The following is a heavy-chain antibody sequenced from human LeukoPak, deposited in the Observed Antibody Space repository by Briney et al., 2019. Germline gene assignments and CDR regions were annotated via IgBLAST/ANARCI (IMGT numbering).Heavy chain of an antibody. CDR3: AKNGDRGAYCTGGTCYPYFYYYMDV. Sequence: GGSLRLSCAASGFMFSTYAMHWVRQAPGKGLEWVAVISYDGSNENYADSVKGRFTISRDNSKNTLYLQMNSLRAEDTAIYYCAKNGDRGAYCTGGTCYPYFYYYMDVWGKGTTVTI. CDR2: ISYDGSNE. J-gene: IGHJ6*03. D-gene: IGHD2-15*01. V-gene: IGHV3-30*04. CDR1: GFMFSTYA.